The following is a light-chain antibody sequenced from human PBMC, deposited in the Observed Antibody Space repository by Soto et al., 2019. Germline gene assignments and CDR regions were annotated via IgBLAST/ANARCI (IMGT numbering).Light chain of an antibody. CDR1: QSVGNN. CDR2: DAS. CDR3: QQYGPSLLT. Sequence: ENVLTQSPGTLSLSPGERATLSCRASQSVGNNLAWYQQRPGQAPTLLISDASSRATGIPDRFSGSGSGTDFTLTISRLEPEDFALYYCQQYGPSLLTFGQGTRLESK. V-gene: IGKV3-20*01. J-gene: IGKJ5*01.